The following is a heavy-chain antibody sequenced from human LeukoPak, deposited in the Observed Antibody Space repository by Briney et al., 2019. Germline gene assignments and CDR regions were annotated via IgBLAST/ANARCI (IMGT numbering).Heavy chain of an antibody. D-gene: IGHD5-12*01. V-gene: IGHV1-18*01. CDR1: GYTFTSYG. Sequence: ASVKVSCKASGYTFTSYGISWVRQAPGQGLEWMGWISAYNGNTNYAQKLQGRVTMTTDTSTSTAYMELRSLRSEDTAVYYCALSGGYDLVGDAFDIWGQGTMVTVSS. J-gene: IGHJ3*02. CDR2: ISAYNGNT. CDR3: ALSGGYDLVGDAFDI.